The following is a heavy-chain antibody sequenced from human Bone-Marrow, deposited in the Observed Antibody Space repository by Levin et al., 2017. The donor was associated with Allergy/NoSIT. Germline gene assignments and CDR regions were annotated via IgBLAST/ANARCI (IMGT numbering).Heavy chain of an antibody. V-gene: IGHV3-30*04. Sequence: GESLKISCAASGFTFSSYAMHWVRQAPGKGLEWVAVISYDGSNKYYADSVKGRFTISRDNSKNTLYLQMNSLRAEDTAVYYCAREVEMATTSFDYWGQGTLVTVSS. D-gene: IGHD5-24*01. CDR3: AREVEMATTSFDY. J-gene: IGHJ4*02. CDR2: ISYDGSNK. CDR1: GFTFSSYA.